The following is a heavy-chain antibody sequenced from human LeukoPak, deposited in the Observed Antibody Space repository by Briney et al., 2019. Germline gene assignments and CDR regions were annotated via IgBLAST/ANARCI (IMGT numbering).Heavy chain of an antibody. J-gene: IGHJ4*02. Sequence: GGSLRLSCAASGFTFSSYGMHWVRQAPGKGPEWVAVIWYDGSNKYYADSVKGRFTISRDNSKNTLYLQMNSLRAEDTAVYYCARLQAVTPFDYWGQGTLVTVSS. CDR3: ARLQAVTPFDY. V-gene: IGHV3-33*01. CDR1: GFTFSSYG. CDR2: IWYDGSNK. D-gene: IGHD1-14*01.